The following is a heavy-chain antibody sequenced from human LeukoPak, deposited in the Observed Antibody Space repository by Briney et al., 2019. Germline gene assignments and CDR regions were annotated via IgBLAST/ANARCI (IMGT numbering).Heavy chain of an antibody. Sequence: SVKVSCKASGGTLNSYTISWVRQAPGQGLEWMGRIIPILGIANYAQKFQGRVTITADKSTSIAYMELSSLRSEDTAVYCCARDFLNCSSTSCFMNWFDPWGQGTLVTVSS. V-gene: IGHV1-69*04. J-gene: IGHJ5*02. CDR3: ARDFLNCSSTSCFMNWFDP. CDR2: IIPILGIA. D-gene: IGHD2-2*01. CDR1: GGTLNSYT.